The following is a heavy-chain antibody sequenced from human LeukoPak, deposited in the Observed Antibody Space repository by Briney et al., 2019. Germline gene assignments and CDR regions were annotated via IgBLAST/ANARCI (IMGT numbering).Heavy chain of an antibody. CDR2: IWHDGNNK. CDR3: ARDWMGSTRLAGDY. CDR1: GFTFNGYA. Sequence: GGSLRLSCAASGFTFNGYAMHWVRQAPGKGLEWVAVIWHDGNNKYYADSVKGGFTISRDNSKNTVYLQMDSLRAEDTAVYYCARDWMGSTRLAGDYWGQGTLVTVSS. J-gene: IGHJ4*02. V-gene: IGHV3-33*01. D-gene: IGHD2/OR15-2a*01.